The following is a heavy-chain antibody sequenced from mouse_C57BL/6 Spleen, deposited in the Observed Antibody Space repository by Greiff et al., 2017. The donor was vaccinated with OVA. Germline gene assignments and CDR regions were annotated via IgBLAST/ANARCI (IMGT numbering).Heavy chain of an antibody. CDR3: ARFKVNYFDY. CDR1: GYTFTSYW. Sequence: QVQLQQSGAELVRPGSSVKLSCKASGYTFTSYWMHWVKQRPIQGLEWIGNIDPSDSETHYNQKFKDKATLTVDKSSSTAYMQLSSLTSEDSAVYYCARFKVNYFDYWGQGTTLTVSS. V-gene: IGHV1-52*01. CDR2: IDPSDSET. J-gene: IGHJ2*01.